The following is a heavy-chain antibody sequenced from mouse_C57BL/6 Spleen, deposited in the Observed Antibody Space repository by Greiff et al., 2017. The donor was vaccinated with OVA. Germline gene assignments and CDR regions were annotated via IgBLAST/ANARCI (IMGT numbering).Heavy chain of an antibody. CDR3: ARGYYGSSYCFDY. CDR1: GYAFSSYW. V-gene: IGHV1-80*01. D-gene: IGHD1-1*01. CDR2: IYPGDGDT. J-gene: IGHJ2*01. Sequence: QVQLQQSGAELVKPGASVKISCKASGYAFSSYWMNWVKQRPGKGLEWIGQIYPGDGDTNYNGKFKGKATLTADKSSSTAYMQLSSLTSEDSAVYFCARGYYGSSYCFDYWGQGTTLTVSS.